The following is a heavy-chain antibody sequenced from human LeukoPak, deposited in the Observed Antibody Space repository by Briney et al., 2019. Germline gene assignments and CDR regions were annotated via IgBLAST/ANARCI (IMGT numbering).Heavy chain of an antibody. V-gene: IGHV5-51*01. J-gene: IGHJ4*02. CDR1: GYRFANYW. CDR2: IYPGDSDT. D-gene: IGHD3-10*01. Sequence: GESLKIPCKGSGYRFANYWIGWVRQMPGKGLERMGIIYPGDSDTRYSPSFQGQVTISADKSISTAYLQWSSLKASDTATYYCARLDDTSGSYFFDSWGQGTLVTVSS. CDR3: ARLDDTSGSYFFDS.